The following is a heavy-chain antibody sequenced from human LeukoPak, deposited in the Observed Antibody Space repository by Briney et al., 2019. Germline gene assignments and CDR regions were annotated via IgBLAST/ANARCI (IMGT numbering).Heavy chain of an antibody. CDR2: ISSNGGST. J-gene: IGHJ5*02. Sequence: PGRSLRLSCSASGFTFSTSAMHWVRQAPGKGLEYVSAISSNGGSTYYADSVKGRFTISRDNSKNTLHLQMSSLTAEDTAVYYCVGVRWFGGSNWFDPWGQGTLVTVSS. V-gene: IGHV3-64D*09. CDR1: GFTFSTSA. CDR3: VGVRWFGGSNWFDP. D-gene: IGHD3-10*01.